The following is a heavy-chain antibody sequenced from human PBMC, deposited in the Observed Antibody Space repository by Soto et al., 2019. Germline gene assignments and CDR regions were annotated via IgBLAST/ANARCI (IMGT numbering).Heavy chain of an antibody. D-gene: IGHD2-2*01. CDR3: ARGTRYCSSTSCYLGIRYNWNRGGFDY. V-gene: IGHV4-34*01. CDR2: INHSGST. J-gene: IGHJ4*02. Sequence: SETLSLTCAVYGGSFSGYYWSWIRQPPGKGLEWIGEINHSGSTNYNPSLKSRVTISVDTSKNQFSLKLSSVTAADTAVYYCARGTRYCSSTSCYLGIRYNWNRGGFDYWGQGTLVTV. CDR1: GGSFSGYY.